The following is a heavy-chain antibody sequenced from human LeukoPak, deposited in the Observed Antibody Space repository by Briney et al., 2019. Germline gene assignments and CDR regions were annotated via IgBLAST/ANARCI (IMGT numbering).Heavy chain of an antibody. CDR2: INPNSGGT. J-gene: IGHJ4*02. Sequence: GASVKVSCKASGYTFTGYYMHWVRQAPGQGLEWMGWINPNSGGTNYAQKFQGRVTMTRDTSISTAYMELSRLRSDDTAVYYCARSRITMVRGVINPLPYWGQGTLVTVSS. D-gene: IGHD3-10*01. V-gene: IGHV1-2*02. CDR1: GYTFTGYY. CDR3: ARSRITMVRGVINPLPY.